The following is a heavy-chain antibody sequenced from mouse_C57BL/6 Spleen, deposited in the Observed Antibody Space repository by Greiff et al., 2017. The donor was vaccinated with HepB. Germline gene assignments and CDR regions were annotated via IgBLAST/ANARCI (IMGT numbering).Heavy chain of an antibody. V-gene: IGHV1-59*01. CDR1: GYTFTSYW. CDR3: AREGYYYGSSTGYFDY. Sequence: VQLQQPGAELVRPGTSVKLSCKASGYTFTSYWMHWVKQRPGQGLEWIGVIDPSDSYTNYNQKFKGKATLTVDTSSSTAYMQLSSLTSEDSAVYYCAREGYYYGSSTGYFDYWGQGTTLTVSS. D-gene: IGHD1-1*01. J-gene: IGHJ2*01. CDR2: IDPSDSYT.